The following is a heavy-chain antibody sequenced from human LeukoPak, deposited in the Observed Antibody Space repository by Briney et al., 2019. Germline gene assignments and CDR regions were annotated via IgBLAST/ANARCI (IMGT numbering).Heavy chain of an antibody. Sequence: ASVKVSCKASGYTFTSYYMHWVRQAPGQGLEWMGLINPSGGSTSYAQKFQGRVTMTRDMSTSTVYMELSSLRSEDTAVYYCASERGDVATIEDLDYWGQGTLVTVSS. CDR1: GYTFTSYY. J-gene: IGHJ4*02. CDR2: INPSGGST. D-gene: IGHD5-12*01. CDR3: ASERGDVATIEDLDY. V-gene: IGHV1-46*01.